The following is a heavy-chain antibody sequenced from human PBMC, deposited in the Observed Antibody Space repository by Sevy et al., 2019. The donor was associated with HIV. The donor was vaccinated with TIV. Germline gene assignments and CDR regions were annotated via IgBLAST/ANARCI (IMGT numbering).Heavy chain of an antibody. Sequence: GGSLRLSCAASGFTFSSYAMSWVRQAPGKGLEWVSAISGSGGSTYYADSVKGRFTISRDNSKNTLYLQMNSLRAEDTTVYYCAKQPDYYDSSGYYSHYFDYWGQGTLVTVSS. J-gene: IGHJ4*02. CDR1: GFTFSSYA. V-gene: IGHV3-23*01. CDR3: AKQPDYYDSSGYYSHYFDY. CDR2: ISGSGGST. D-gene: IGHD3-22*01.